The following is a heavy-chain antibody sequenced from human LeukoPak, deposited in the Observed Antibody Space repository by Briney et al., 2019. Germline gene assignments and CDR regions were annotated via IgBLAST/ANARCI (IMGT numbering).Heavy chain of an antibody. Sequence: GGSLRLSCAASGFTFSSYAMSWVRQAPGKGLVWVSRIASDGSSTTYADSVKGRFSISRDNAKNTLYLQMNSLRVEDTAVYYCVKDRWVDYWGQGTLVTVSS. CDR2: IASDGSST. V-gene: IGHV3-74*01. D-gene: IGHD4-23*01. CDR3: VKDRWVDY. J-gene: IGHJ4*02. CDR1: GFTFSSYA.